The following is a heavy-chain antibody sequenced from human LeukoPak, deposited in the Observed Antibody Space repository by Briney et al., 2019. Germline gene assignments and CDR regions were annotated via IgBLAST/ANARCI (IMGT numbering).Heavy chain of an antibody. CDR1: GGSFSGYY. V-gene: IGHV4-59*01. CDR3: ARDGPSFDP. Sequence: SETLSLTCAVYGGSFSGYYWSWIRQPPGKGLEWIGYIYYSGSTNYNPSLKSRVTISVDTSKNQFSLKLSSVTAADTAVYYCARDGPSFDPWGQGTLVTVSS. J-gene: IGHJ5*02. CDR2: IYYSGST.